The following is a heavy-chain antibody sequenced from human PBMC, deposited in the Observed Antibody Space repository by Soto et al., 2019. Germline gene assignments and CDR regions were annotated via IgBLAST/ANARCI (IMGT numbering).Heavy chain of an antibody. CDR1: GYTFTSYA. D-gene: IGHD2-21*02. V-gene: IGHV1-3*05. CDR3: ARNIVVVTALDY. CDR2: INAGNGNT. Sequence: QVQLVQSGAEEKKPGASVKVSCKASGYTFTSYAMHWVRQAPGQRLEWMGWINAGNGNTKYSQKFQGRVTITRDTSASTAYIERSRLRSEDTAVYYCARNIVVVTALDYWGQGTLVTVSS. J-gene: IGHJ4*02.